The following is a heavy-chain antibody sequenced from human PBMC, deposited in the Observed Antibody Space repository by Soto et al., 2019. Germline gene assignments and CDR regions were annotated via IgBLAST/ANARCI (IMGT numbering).Heavy chain of an antibody. CDR1: GFSLSTSAAG. V-gene: IGHV2-5*01. CDR3: AHRYGGNYYRWYFDY. CDR2: ISWKDDK. Sequence: SGPTPMNPAQSLTLTCTFSGFSLSTSAAGVGWIRQPPGKALEWLALISWKDDKRYNPGLKSRLTITKDTSKNQVVLTMTNMDPVDTATYFCAHRYGGNYYRWYFDYWGQGTLVTVSS. D-gene: IGHD1-26*01. J-gene: IGHJ4*02.